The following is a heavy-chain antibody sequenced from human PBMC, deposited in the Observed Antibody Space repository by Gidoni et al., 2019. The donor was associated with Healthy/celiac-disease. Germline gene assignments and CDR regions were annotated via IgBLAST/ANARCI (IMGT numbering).Heavy chain of an antibody. CDR2: ISSSSSYI. Sequence: EVQLVESGGGLVKPGGSLRLSCAASGFTFSSYSMNWVRQAPGKGLELVSSISSSSSYIYYADSVKGRFTISRDNAKNSLYLQMNSLRAEDTAVYYCARGFIGRTISPFDPWGQGTLVTVSS. D-gene: IGHD3-3*01. J-gene: IGHJ5*02. CDR3: ARGFIGRTISPFDP. CDR1: GFTFSSYS. V-gene: IGHV3-21*01.